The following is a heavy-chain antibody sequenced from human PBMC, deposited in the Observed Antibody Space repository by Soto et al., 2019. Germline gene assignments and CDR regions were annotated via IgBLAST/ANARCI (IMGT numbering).Heavy chain of an antibody. CDR3: ARIDYTGSPLVDY. CDR2: ILSNDEK. Sequence: SGPTLVNPTETPTLTCTVSGFSLSNARMGVSWIRQPPGKALEWLAHILSNDEKSYSTSLKTRLTISEDTPKSQVVLTMTNVDPVDTATYFCARIDYTGSPLVDYWGQGTLVTVSS. CDR1: GFSLSNARMG. J-gene: IGHJ4*02. D-gene: IGHD1-26*01. V-gene: IGHV2-26*01.